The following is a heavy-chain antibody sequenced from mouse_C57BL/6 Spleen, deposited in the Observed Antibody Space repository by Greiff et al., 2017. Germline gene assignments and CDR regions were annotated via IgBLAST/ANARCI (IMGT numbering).Heavy chain of an antibody. CDR2: ISDGGSYT. V-gene: IGHV5-4*03. CDR3: AREGGGNSYGYYAMDY. D-gene: IGHD2-1*01. Sequence: EVKVVESGGGLVKPGGSLKLSCAASGFTFSSYAMSWVRQTPEKRLEWVATISDGGSYTYYPDNVKGRFTISRDNAKNNLYLQVSQLKSEDTAMYYVAREGGGNSYGYYAMDYWGQGTSVTVSS. CDR1: GFTFSSYA. J-gene: IGHJ4*01.